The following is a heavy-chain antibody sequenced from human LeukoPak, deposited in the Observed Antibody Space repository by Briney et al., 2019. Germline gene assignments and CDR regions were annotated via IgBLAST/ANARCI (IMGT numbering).Heavy chain of an antibody. Sequence: GGSLRLSCVASGFTFSTYTMNWIRQAPGKGLEWVAVISYDGSNKYYADSVKGRFTISRDNSKNTMYLQMNSLRAEDTAVYYCASILPRAVAGTSPFDYWGQGTLVTVSS. V-gene: IGHV3-30*04. D-gene: IGHD6-19*01. J-gene: IGHJ4*02. CDR1: GFTFSTYT. CDR2: ISYDGSNK. CDR3: ASILPRAVAGTSPFDY.